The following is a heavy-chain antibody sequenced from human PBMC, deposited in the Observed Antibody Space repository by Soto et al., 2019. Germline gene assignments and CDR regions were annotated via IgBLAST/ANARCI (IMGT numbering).Heavy chain of an antibody. Sequence: PSETLSLTCTVSGGSISRYYWSWIRQPPGKGLEWIGYMYNTGSTVYNPSFKSRVTISVDTSKNQFSLKLNSVTAADTAVYYCARDLWGYCGTYCYPXDVWGQGTTVTVSS. CDR2: MYNTGST. D-gene: IGHD2-21*02. CDR3: ARDLWGYCGTYCYPXDV. V-gene: IGHV4-59*01. J-gene: IGHJ6*02. CDR1: GGSISRYY.